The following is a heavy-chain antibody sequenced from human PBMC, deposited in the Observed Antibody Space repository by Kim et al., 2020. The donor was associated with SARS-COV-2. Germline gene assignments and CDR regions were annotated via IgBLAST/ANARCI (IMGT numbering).Heavy chain of an antibody. CDR1: GGSISSSSYY. CDR3: ARDGRKYQLQPIYYYYGMDV. D-gene: IGHD2-2*01. Sequence: SETLSLTCTVSGGSISSSSYYWGWIRQPPGKGLEWIGSIYYSGSTYYNPSLKSRVTISVDTSKNQFSLKLSSVTAADTAVYYCARDGRKYQLQPIYYYYGMDVWGQGTTVTVSS. V-gene: IGHV4-39*07. J-gene: IGHJ6*02. CDR2: IYYSGST.